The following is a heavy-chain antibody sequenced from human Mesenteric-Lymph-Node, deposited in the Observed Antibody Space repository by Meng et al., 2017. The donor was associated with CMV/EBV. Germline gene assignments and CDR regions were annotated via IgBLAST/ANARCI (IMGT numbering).Heavy chain of an antibody. J-gene: IGHJ4*02. V-gene: IGHV3-33*08. Sequence: GESLKISCAASGFTFGTFAMHWVRQAPGKGLEWVAVIWYDGSKTYYADSVNGRFTISRDNSKRMLYLEMTSLRAEDTAVYYCATAIEVALDYWGRGTPVTVSS. D-gene: IGHD6-19*01. CDR1: GFTFGTFA. CDR2: IWYDGSKT. CDR3: ATAIEVALDY.